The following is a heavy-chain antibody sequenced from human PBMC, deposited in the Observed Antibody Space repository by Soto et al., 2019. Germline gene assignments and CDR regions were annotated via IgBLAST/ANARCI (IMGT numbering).Heavy chain of an antibody. CDR3: ARWSESTSWSLDY. J-gene: IGHJ4*02. V-gene: IGHV4-34*01. Sequence: QVQLQQWGAGLLKPSETLSLTCAVYGGSFSGYYWSWVRQSPGKGLDWIGEINHSGRTKYNPSLKSRVTISVDTSKNQFSLKLTSMTAADTAVYFCARWSESTSWSLDYWGQGTLVAVSS. D-gene: IGHD3-3*01. CDR2: INHSGRT. CDR1: GGSFSGYY.